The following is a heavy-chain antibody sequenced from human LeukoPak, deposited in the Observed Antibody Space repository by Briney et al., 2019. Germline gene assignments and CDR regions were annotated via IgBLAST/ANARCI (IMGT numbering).Heavy chain of an antibody. CDR3: ARARGFYDFWSGYILDY. Sequence: SETLSLTCTDSGGSISSGGYYWSWIRQHPGKGLEWIGYIYYSGSTYYNPSLKSRVTISVDTSKNQFSLKLSSVTAADTAVYYCARARGFYDFWSGYILDYWGQGTLVTVSS. D-gene: IGHD3-3*01. CDR1: GGSISSGGYY. J-gene: IGHJ4*02. V-gene: IGHV4-31*03. CDR2: IYYSGST.